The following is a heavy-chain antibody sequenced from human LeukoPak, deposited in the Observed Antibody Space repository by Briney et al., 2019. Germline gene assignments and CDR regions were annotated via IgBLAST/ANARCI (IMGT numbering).Heavy chain of an antibody. V-gene: IGHV1-69*13. CDR2: IIPIFGTP. CDR1: GGTFSNYA. CDR3: ASSPRGIVGAPQLDFDY. J-gene: IGHJ4*02. D-gene: IGHD1-26*01. Sequence: GASVKVSCKASGGTFSNYAINWVRQAPGQGLEWMGGIIPIFGTPNYVQKFQGRVTITADESTSTAYMELRSLRSDDTAVYYCASSPRGIVGAPQLDFDYWGQGTLVTVSS.